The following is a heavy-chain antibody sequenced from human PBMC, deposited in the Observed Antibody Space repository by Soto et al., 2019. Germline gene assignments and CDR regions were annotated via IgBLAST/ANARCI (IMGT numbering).Heavy chain of an antibody. V-gene: IGHV1-69*12. CDR2: IIPLFRTP. D-gene: IGHD4-4*01. CDR1: GGTFSSSA. CDR3: ASDNDRLQLGGNYYYILDV. J-gene: IGHJ6*02. Sequence: QVQLVQSGAEMKEPGSSVKVSCKTSGGTFSSSAISWLRQAPGQGLEWMGGIIPLFRTPDYAQKFQGRVTIAADESTSTAHMELSSLRSEDTAVYYCASDNDRLQLGGNYYYILDVWGQGTTITVSS.